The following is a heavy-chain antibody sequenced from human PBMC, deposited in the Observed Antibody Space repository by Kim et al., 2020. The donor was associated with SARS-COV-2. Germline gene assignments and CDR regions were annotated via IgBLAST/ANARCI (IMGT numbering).Heavy chain of an antibody. V-gene: IGHV4-39*01. Sequence: SETLSLTCTVSGGSISSSSYYWGWIRQPPGKGLEWIGSIYYSGSTYYNPSLKSRVTISVDTSKNQFSLKLSSVTAADTAVYYCASHLRGVSSGSSLDYFDYWGQGTLVTVSS. CDR3: ASHLRGVSSGSSLDYFDY. D-gene: IGHD6-19*01. J-gene: IGHJ4*02. CDR2: IYYSGST. CDR1: GGSISSSSYY.